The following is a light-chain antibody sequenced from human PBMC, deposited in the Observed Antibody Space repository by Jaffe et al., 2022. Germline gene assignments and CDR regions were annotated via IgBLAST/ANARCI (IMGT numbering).Light chain of an antibody. CDR1: QSLVHSNGDTY. CDR3: MQATFFPVT. V-gene: IGKV2-24*01. CDR2: EIS. Sequence: DVVMTQTPLSSLVTLGQPASISCRSSQSLVHSNGDTYLSWLHQRPGQPPRLLIYEISKRFSGVPDRFSGSGAGPDFTLKISRVEAEDVGIYYCMQATFFPVTFGQGTKLEIK. J-gene: IGKJ2*01.